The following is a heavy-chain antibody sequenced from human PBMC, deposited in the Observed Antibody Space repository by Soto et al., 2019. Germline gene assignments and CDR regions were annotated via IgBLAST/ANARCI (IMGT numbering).Heavy chain of an antibody. CDR3: ARGLGLDIDY. Sequence: QVQLVESGGGVVQPGRSLRLSCAASGFTFSSYAMHWVRQAPGKGLDWVAVISYDGSNKYYADSVKGRFTISRDNSKNTLYLQMNRLISEDTAVYYCARGLGLDIDYWGQGTLVTVSS. CDR2: ISYDGSNK. D-gene: IGHD3-16*01. CDR1: GFTFSSYA. V-gene: IGHV3-30-3*01. J-gene: IGHJ4*02.